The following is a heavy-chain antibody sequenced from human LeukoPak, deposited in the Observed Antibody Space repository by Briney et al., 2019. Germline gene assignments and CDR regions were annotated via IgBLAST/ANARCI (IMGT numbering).Heavy chain of an antibody. V-gene: IGHV3-23*01. Sequence: GGSLRLSCAASGFTFSSYAMSWVRQAPGKGLEWVSGISGSGGSTYYADSVKGRFTISRDNSKNTLYLQMNSLRAEDTAVYYCAKADVLLWFGELSRRYYFDYWAREPWSPSPQ. D-gene: IGHD3-10*01. CDR3: AKADVLLWFGELSRRYYFDY. CDR1: GFTFSSYA. J-gene: IGHJ4*02. CDR2: ISGSGGST.